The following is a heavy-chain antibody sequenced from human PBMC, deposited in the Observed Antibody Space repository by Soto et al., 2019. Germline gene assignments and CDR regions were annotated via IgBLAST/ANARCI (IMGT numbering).Heavy chain of an antibody. J-gene: IGHJ5*02. V-gene: IGHV4-31*03. CDR2: IYYSGST. D-gene: IGHD5-18*01. Sequence: SETLSLTCTVSGGSISSGGYYWSWIRQHPGKGLEWIGYIYYSGSTYYNPSLKSRVTISVDTSKNQFSLKLSSVTAADTAVYYCASDPGYSYGFRGNWFDPWGQGTLVTVSS. CDR3: ASDPGYSYGFRGNWFDP. CDR1: GGSISSGGYY.